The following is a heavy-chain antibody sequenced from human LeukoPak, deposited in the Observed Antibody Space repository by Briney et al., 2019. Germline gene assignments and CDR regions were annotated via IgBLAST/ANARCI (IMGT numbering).Heavy chain of an antibody. J-gene: IGHJ3*02. CDR3: ARSGAGTDAFDI. D-gene: IGHD6-19*01. CDR1: GFTFSSYA. V-gene: IGHV3-30*04. Sequence: GRSLRLSCAASGFTFSSYAMHWVRQAPGKGLEWVAVISYDGSNKYYADSVKGRFTISRENSKNTLYLQMNSLRAEDTAVYYCARSGAGTDAFDIWGQGTMVTVSS. CDR2: ISYDGSNK.